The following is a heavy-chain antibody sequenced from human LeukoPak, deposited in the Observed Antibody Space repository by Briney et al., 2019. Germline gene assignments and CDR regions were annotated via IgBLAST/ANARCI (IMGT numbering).Heavy chain of an antibody. CDR2: ISKNSGSI. CDR3: ARGRNAGGLAY. CDR1: GFTFSDYS. D-gene: IGHD5-24*01. Sequence: GSLRLSCVASGFTFSDYSMDWVRQAPGAGLEWISYISKNSGSIDYADSVRGRFTVSRDNAKNSLHLQMNSLRVEDTAIYYCARGRNAGGLAYWGQGTLVTVSS. V-gene: IGHV3-48*04. J-gene: IGHJ4*02.